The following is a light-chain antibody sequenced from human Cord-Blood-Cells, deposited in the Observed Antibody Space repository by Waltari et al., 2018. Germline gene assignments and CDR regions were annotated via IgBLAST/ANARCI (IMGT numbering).Light chain of an antibody. CDR2: SNN. Sequence: QSVLTQPPSASGTPGHRVTISCSGSSSNIGSTTVNWYQQLPGTAPKLLIYSNNQRPSGVPDRFSGSKSGTSASLAISGLQSEDEADYYCAAWDDSLNGWVFGGGTKLTVL. CDR3: AAWDDSLNGWV. V-gene: IGLV1-44*01. CDR1: SSNIGSTT. J-gene: IGLJ3*02.